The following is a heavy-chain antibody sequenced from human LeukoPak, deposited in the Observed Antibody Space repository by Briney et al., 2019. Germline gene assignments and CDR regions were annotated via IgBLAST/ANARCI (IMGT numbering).Heavy chain of an antibody. J-gene: IGHJ4*02. Sequence: GASVKVSCKASGYTFTSYAMNWVRQAPGQGLEWMGWINTNTGIPTYAQGFTGRFVFSLDTSVSTAYLQISSLKAEDTAVYYCARDDRLLWFGELSEIDYWGQGTLVTVSS. CDR3: ARDDRLLWFGELSEIDY. CDR2: INTNTGIP. CDR1: GYTFTSYA. V-gene: IGHV7-4-1*02. D-gene: IGHD3-10*01.